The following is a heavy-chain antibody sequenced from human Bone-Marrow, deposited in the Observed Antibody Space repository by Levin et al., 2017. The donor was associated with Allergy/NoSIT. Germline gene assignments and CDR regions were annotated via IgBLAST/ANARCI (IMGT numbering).Heavy chain of an antibody. Sequence: QPGGSLRLSCAASGFNFSNYAMSWVRQAPGKGLEWVSSISDSGGSTYYADSMKGRFSISRDNSKNTVYLQVKTLRAEDTAVYYCAKQGPGFTSYLIDWGQGTLVTVSS. V-gene: IGHV3-23*01. J-gene: IGHJ4*02. CDR1: GFNFSNYA. CDR2: ISDSGGST. CDR3: AKQGPGFTSYLID. D-gene: IGHD3-16*02.